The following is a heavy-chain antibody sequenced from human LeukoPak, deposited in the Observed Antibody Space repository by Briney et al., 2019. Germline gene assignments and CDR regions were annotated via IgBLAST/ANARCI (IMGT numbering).Heavy chain of an antibody. CDR1: GFTFSSYA. CDR2: ISYDGNHI. V-gene: IGHV3-30*04. Sequence: GRSLRLSCAASGFTFSSYAMHWVRQAPGKGLEWVAVISYDGNHIFYADSVKGRFTISRDNSKDTLYLQMNSLTTEDTAVYYCARCGGDCYTSTQGFDYWGQGTLVTVSS. J-gene: IGHJ4*02. D-gene: IGHD2-21*02. CDR3: ARCGGDCYTSTQGFDY.